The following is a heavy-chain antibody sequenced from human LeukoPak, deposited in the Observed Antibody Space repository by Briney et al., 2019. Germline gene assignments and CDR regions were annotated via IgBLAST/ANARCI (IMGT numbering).Heavy chain of an antibody. CDR3: ARDFSYYDILTGYSGGYYYGMDV. CDR1: GFTFSSYG. D-gene: IGHD3-9*01. V-gene: IGHV3-33*01. J-gene: IGHJ6*02. CDR2: IWYDGSNK. Sequence: SGGSLRLSCAASGFTFSSYGMHWVRQAPGKGLEWVAVIWYDGSNKYYADSVKGRFTISRDNSKNTLYLQMNSLRAEDTAVYYCARDFSYYDILTGYSGGYYYGMDVWGQGTTVTVSS.